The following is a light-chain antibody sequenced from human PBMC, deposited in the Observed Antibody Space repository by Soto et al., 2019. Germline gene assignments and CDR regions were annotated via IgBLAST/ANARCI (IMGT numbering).Light chain of an antibody. Sequence: EIVMTQSPATLSVSPGERATVSCRASQSISSELAWYQQKPGQPPRILIYSASTRATGVPARFTGSGSGSEFSLTISGLQSEDFAVYYCQQGHNWPLTFGQGTRLEI. CDR3: QQGHNWPLT. CDR2: SAS. J-gene: IGKJ2*01. V-gene: IGKV3-15*01. CDR1: QSISSE.